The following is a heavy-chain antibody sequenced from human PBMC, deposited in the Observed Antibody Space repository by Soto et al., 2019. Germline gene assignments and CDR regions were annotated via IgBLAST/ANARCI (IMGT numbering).Heavy chain of an antibody. J-gene: IGHJ6*02. V-gene: IGHV3-30*18. CDR1: GFTFSSYG. CDR2: ISYDGSNK. D-gene: IGHD3-16*01. CDR3: AKAPRYGYYYCGMDV. Sequence: QVQLVESGGGVVQPGRSLRLSCAASGFTFSSYGMHWVRQAPGKGLEWVAVISYDGSNKYYADAVKGRFTISRDNSKNTLYMQRHSLRAEDPAVYYCAKAPRYGYYYCGMDVWGQGTTVTVSS.